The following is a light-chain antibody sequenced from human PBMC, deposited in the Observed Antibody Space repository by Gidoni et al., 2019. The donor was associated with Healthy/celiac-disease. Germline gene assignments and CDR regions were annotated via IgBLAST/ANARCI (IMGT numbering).Light chain of an antibody. CDR2: LGS. CDR3: MQALQTHT. CDR1: QSLLHSNGYNY. J-gene: IGKJ2*01. V-gene: IGKV2-28*01. Sequence: DIVRTQSPLSLPVTPGEPASISCRSSQSLLHSNGYNYLDWYLQKPGQSPQLLIYLGSNRASGVPDRFSGSGSGTYFTLKIIRVEAEDVGVYYCMQALQTHTFGQGTKLEIK.